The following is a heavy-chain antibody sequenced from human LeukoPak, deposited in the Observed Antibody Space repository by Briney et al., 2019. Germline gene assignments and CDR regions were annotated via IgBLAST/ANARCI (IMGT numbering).Heavy chain of an antibody. CDR1: GGSFSGYY. V-gene: IGHV4-34*01. CDR2: INHSGST. CDR3: ARVRVRGVNDY. J-gene: IGHJ4*02. Sequence: SETLSLTCAVYGGSFSGYYWSWIRQPPGKGLEWIGEINHSGSTNYNPSLKSRVTISVDTSKNQFSLKLSSVTTADTAVYYCARVRVRGVNDYWGQGTLVTVSS. D-gene: IGHD3-10*01.